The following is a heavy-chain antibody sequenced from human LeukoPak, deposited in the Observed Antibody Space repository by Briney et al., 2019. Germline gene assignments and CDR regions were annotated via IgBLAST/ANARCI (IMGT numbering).Heavy chain of an antibody. D-gene: IGHD6-19*01. CDR3: ARDGYSSGWYYY. J-gene: IGHJ4*02. CDR1: GGTFSSYA. Sequence: ASVKVSCKASGGTFSSYAISWVRQAPGQGLEWMGRIIPIRGIANYAQKFQGRVTITADKSTSTAYMELSSLRSEDTAVYYCARDGYSSGWYYYWGQGTLVTVSS. CDR2: IIPIRGIA. V-gene: IGHV1-69*04.